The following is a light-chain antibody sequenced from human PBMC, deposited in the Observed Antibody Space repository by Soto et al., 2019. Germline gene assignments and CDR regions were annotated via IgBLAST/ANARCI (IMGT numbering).Light chain of an antibody. CDR1: QSISSW. J-gene: IGKJ1*01. CDR2: DAS. V-gene: IGKV1-5*01. CDR3: QQYNNYWT. Sequence: DIQMTQSPSTLSASVGDRVTITCRASQSISSWLAWYQQKPGKAPKLLIYDASSLESGAPSRFSGSGSATEFTLTSSSLQPDDFATYYCQQYNNYWTFGQGTRVEIK.